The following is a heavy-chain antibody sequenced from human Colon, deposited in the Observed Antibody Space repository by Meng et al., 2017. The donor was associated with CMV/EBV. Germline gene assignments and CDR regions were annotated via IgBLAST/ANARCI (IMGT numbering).Heavy chain of an antibody. CDR3: AREYSSSSGRSFDY. D-gene: IGHD6-6*01. V-gene: IGHV3-48*03. J-gene: IGHJ4*02. Sequence: GGSLRLSCAASGFTFSSYEMNWVRQAPGKGLEWVSYIGSSGSTIYYADSVKGRFTISRDNAKNSLNLQMNSLRAEDTAVYYCAREYSSSSGRSFDYWGQGTLVTVSS. CDR1: GFTFSSYE. CDR2: IGSSGSTI.